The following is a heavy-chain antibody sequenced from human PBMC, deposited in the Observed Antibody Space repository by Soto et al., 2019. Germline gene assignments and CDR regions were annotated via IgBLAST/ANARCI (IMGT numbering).Heavy chain of an antibody. Sequence: QVQLVQSEAEVKKPGASVKVSCQASGYTFINYGISWVRQAPGQGLEWMGWVSGYNGNTNYAQKLWGRVTMTTDTSTSTAYMELRTLRSDDTAVYYCATDEGSHGFDSWGQGTLVTVSS. J-gene: IGHJ4*02. CDR3: ATDEGSHGFDS. CDR2: VSGYNGNT. CDR1: GYTFINYG. D-gene: IGHD6-19*01. V-gene: IGHV1-18*04.